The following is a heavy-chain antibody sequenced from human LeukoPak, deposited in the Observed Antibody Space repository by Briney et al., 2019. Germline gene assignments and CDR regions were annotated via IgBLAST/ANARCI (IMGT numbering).Heavy chain of an antibody. J-gene: IGHJ4*02. Sequence: TGGSLRLSSAASGFTFSSYAMSWVRQAPGKGLEWVSAIRGSGGSTYYADSVKGRFTISRDNSMNTLSLQMNSLRAEDTALYYCAKSSSWTYHYLDYWGQGALVTVSS. V-gene: IGHV3-23*01. CDR1: GFTFSSYA. CDR3: AKSSSWTYHYLDY. D-gene: IGHD6-13*01. CDR2: IRGSGGST.